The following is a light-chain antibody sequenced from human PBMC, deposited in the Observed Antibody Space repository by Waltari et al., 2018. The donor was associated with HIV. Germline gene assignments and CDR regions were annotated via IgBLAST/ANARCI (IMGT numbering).Light chain of an antibody. CDR1: SSDVGGYNY. J-gene: IGLJ3*02. Sequence: QSALTPPAPGSGSPGPSITICGTGTSSDVGGYNYVSWYQQHPGKPPKLMIYEVSNRPSGVSTRFSGSKSGNTASLTISGLQAEDEADYYCSSYTSSSTWVFGGGTKLTVL. CDR3: SSYTSSSTWV. CDR2: EVS. V-gene: IGLV2-14*01.